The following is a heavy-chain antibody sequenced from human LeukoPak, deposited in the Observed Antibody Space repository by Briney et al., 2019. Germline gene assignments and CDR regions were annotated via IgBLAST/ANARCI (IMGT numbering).Heavy chain of an antibody. D-gene: IGHD4-17*01. CDR1: GGSINSTTYS. Sequence: SETLSLTCTVSGGSINSTTYSWDWIRQPPGKGLEWIGSIYYSGSTYYNPSLKSRVTISVDTSKNQFSLKLTSVTAADTAVYYCARLNGDYDDYVGFDYWGQGTLVTVSS. CDR2: IYYSGST. J-gene: IGHJ4*02. V-gene: IGHV4-39*01. CDR3: ARLNGDYDDYVGFDY.